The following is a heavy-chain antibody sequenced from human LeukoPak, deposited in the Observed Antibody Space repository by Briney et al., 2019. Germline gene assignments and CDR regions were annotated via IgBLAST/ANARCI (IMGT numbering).Heavy chain of an antibody. CDR3: GDLGSAGTDH. J-gene: IGHJ4*02. D-gene: IGHD3-10*01. CDR2: IRNKANGYTT. V-gene: IGHV3-72*01. Sequence: LSLTCIVSGGSIGTYYWTWIRQSPGKGLEWVGLIRNKANGYTTVYAASVKGRLTISRDDSKNSIYLQMDSLKTEDTAMYFCGDLGSAGTDHWGQGTLVTVSS. CDR1: GGSIGTYY.